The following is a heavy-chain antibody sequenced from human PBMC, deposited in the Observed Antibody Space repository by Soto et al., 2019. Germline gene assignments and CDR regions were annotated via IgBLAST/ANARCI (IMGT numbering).Heavy chain of an antibody. CDR3: AGMYSSGWYVGAFDI. D-gene: IGHD6-19*01. CDR1: GFTFSSYS. V-gene: IGHV3-48*01. J-gene: IGHJ3*02. Sequence: GGSLRLSCAASGFTFSSYSMNWVRQAPGKGLEWVSYISSSSSTIYYADSVKGRFTISRDNAKNSLYLQMNSLRAEDTAVYYCAGMYSSGWYVGAFDIWGQGRMVTVS. CDR2: ISSSSSTI.